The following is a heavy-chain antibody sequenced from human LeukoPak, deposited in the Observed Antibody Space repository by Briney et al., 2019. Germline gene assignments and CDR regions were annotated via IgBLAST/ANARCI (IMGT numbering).Heavy chain of an antibody. CDR3: ARHTDYQLRSGYCYRMDV. D-gene: IGHD2-2*01. CDR1: GGSISRYY. Sequence: PSETLSLTCTVSGGSISRYYWSWIRQPPGKGLEWIGYIYYSGSTNSNPSLKSRVTISVDTSKNQFSLKLSSVTAADTAVYYCARHTDYQLRSGYCYRMDVWGQGTTVTVSS. J-gene: IGHJ6*02. CDR2: IYYSGST. V-gene: IGHV4-59*08.